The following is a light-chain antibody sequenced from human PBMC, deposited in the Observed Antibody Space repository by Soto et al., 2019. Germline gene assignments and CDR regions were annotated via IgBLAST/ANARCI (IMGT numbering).Light chain of an antibody. CDR1: QSLTTNF. CDR2: GAS. CDR3: QHYGGSPPST. V-gene: IGKV3-20*01. Sequence: EIVLTQSPDTLSLSPGERGSLSCRASQSLTTNFLAWYQQRPGLAPRLLIYGASSRVTDIPDRFSGNGSGTDFTLTINGLEADDFGVHYCQHYGGSPPSTFGQGTKV. J-gene: IGKJ1*01.